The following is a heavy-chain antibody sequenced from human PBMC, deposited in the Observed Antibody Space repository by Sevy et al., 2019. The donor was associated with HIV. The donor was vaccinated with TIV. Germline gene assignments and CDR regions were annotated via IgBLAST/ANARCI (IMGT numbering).Heavy chain of an antibody. J-gene: IGHJ6*02. CDR3: ARPRANYVDHYFFYAMDV. CDR2: ISYDGSDK. Sequence: GGSLRLSCTASGFAFTNYYAMHWVRQAPGKGLEWVALISYDGSDKFYADSVKGRFTLTRDNFKNTLYLQMNGLTTEETAVYYCARPRANYVDHYFFYAMDVWGQGTTVTVSS. CDR1: GFAFTNYYA. V-gene: IGHV3-30-3*01. D-gene: IGHD4-17*01.